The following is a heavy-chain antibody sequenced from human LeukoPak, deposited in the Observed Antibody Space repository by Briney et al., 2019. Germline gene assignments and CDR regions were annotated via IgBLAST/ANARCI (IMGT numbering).Heavy chain of an antibody. CDR1: GYTLTGYY. J-gene: IGHJ4*02. D-gene: IGHD3-10*01. V-gene: IGHV1-2*02. CDR3: AREPRTYYYGSGSQKGDY. CDR2: INPNSGGT. Sequence: ASVKVSCKASGYTLTGYYMHWVRQAPGQGLEWMGWINPNSGGTNYAQKFQGRVTMTRDTSISTAYMELSRLRSDDTAVYYCAREPRTYYYGSGSQKGDYWGQGTLVTVSS.